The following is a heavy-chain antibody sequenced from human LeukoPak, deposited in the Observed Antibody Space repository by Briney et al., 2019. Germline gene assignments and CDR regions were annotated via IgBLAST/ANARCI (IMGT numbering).Heavy chain of an antibody. V-gene: IGHV1-46*01. D-gene: IGHD2-15*01. CDR1: GYTFTSYY. J-gene: IGHJ3*02. CDR3: AREDRVVVAATFEAFDI. Sequence: ASVKVSCKASGYTFTSYYMHWVRQAPGQGLEWMGIINPSGGSTSYAQKFQGRVTMTRDMSTSTVYMELSSLRAEDTAVYYCAREDRVVVAATFEAFDIWGQGTMVTVSS. CDR2: INPSGGST.